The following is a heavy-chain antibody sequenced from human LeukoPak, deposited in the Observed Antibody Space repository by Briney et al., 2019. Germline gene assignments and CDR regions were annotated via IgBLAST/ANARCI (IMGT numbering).Heavy chain of an antibody. D-gene: IGHD3-3*01. CDR3: ARGPYKDFWSGYSDY. CDR1: GFTFSSYS. J-gene: IGHJ4*02. V-gene: IGHV3-48*01. CDR2: ISSSSTTI. Sequence: GGSLRLSCSASGFTFSSYSMNWVRQAPGKGLEWVSYISSSSTTIYYADFVKGRFTISRDNAKNSLYLQMNSLRVADTAVYYCARGPYKDFWSGYSDYWGQGTLVTVSS.